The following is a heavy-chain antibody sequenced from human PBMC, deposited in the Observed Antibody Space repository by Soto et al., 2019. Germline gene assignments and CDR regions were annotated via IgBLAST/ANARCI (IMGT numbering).Heavy chain of an antibody. J-gene: IGHJ4*02. D-gene: IGHD6-13*01. CDR3: AREAAAGLVY. CDR2: MNPNSDNT. CDR1: GYSFTSYD. Sequence: QVQLVQSGAEVKKPGASVKVSCKASGYSFTSYDINWVRQATGQGLEWMGWMNPNSDNTAYAQKFQCRVTMTRNTSISTVYMELRSLRSEDTAVYYCAREAAAGLVYWGQGTLVTVSS. V-gene: IGHV1-8*01.